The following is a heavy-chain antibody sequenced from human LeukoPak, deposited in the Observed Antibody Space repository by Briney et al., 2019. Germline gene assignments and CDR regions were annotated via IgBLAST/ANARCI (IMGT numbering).Heavy chain of an antibody. V-gene: IGHV4-59*01. D-gene: IGHD1-26*01. CDR3: ARGEGSYYRGAFDI. CDR1: GGSISSYY. J-gene: IGHJ3*02. CDR2: IYYSGST. Sequence: SETLSLTCTVSGGSISSYYWSWIRQPPGKGLEWIGYIYYSGSTNYNPSLKSRVTISVDTSKNQFSLKLSSVTAADTAVYCCARGEGSYYRGAFDIWGQGTMVTVSS.